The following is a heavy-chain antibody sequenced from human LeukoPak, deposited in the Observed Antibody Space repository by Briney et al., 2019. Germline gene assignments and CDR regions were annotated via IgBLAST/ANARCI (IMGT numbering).Heavy chain of an antibody. Sequence: QTGGSLRLSCAASGFTFSSYAMSWVRQAPGKGLEWVSAISGSGGSTYYADSVKGRFTISRDNSKNTLYLQMNSLRAEDTAVYYCAKSRRYFDWLLGDYFDYWGQGTLATVSS. CDR1: GFTFSSYA. D-gene: IGHD3-9*01. V-gene: IGHV3-23*01. J-gene: IGHJ4*02. CDR3: AKSRRYFDWLLGDYFDY. CDR2: ISGSGGST.